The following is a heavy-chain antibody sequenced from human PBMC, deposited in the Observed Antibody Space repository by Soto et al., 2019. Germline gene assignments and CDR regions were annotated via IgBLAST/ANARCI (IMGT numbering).Heavy chain of an antibody. D-gene: IGHD3-22*01. CDR3: AKVFYYYDSSGYPDY. Sequence: GGSLRLSCAASGFSFSSYAMSWVRQAPGKGLEWVSASSGSGGSTYYADSVKGRFTISRDNSKNTLYLQMNSLRAEDTAVYYCAKVFYYYDSSGYPDYWGQGTLVTVSS. CDR1: GFSFSSYA. CDR2: SSGSGGST. J-gene: IGHJ4*02. V-gene: IGHV3-23*01.